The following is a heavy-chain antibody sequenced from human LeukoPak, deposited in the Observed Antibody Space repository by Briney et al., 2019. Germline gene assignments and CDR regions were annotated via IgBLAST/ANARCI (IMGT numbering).Heavy chain of an antibody. CDR1: GGSISSGDYY. CDR3: ARHEYSGSYYGLSWFDP. J-gene: IGHJ5*02. CDR2: IYYSGST. Sequence: SQTLSLTCTVSGGSISSGDYYWSWIRQPPGKGLEWIGYIYYSGSTYYNPSLKSRVTISVDTSKNQLSLKLSSLTAADTAVYYCARHEYSGSYYGLSWFDPWGQGTLVTVSS. D-gene: IGHD1-26*01. V-gene: IGHV4-30-4*08.